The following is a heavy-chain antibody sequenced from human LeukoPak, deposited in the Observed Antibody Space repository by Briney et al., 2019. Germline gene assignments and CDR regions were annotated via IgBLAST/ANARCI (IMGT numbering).Heavy chain of an antibody. Sequence: PGGSLRLSCAASGFTFSSYSMNWVRQAPGKGLGWVSSISSSSSYIYYADSVKGRFTISRDNAKNSLYLQMTSLRAEDTAVYYCARDESKTFDYWGQGTLVTVSS. V-gene: IGHV3-21*01. CDR3: ARDESKTFDY. CDR2: ISSSSSYI. J-gene: IGHJ4*02. CDR1: GFTFSSYS.